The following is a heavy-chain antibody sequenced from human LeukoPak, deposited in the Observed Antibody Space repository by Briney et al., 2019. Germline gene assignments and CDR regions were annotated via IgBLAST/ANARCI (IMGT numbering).Heavy chain of an antibody. V-gene: IGHV5-10-1*01. Sequence: GESLQISCKGSGYSFTSYWIRWVRQMPGKGLEWMGRLDPSDSYTNYSPSFQGHVTISADKSISTAYLQWSSLKASDTAMYYCARHLEYSSSFSYYYYYYGMDVWGQGTTVTVSS. CDR2: LDPSDSYT. J-gene: IGHJ6*02. D-gene: IGHD6-6*01. CDR1: GYSFTSYW. CDR3: ARHLEYSSSFSYYYYYYGMDV.